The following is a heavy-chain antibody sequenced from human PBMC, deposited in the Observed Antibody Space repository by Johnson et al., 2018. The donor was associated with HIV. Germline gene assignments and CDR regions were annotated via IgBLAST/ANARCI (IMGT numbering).Heavy chain of an antibody. CDR3: ARDPSATYAFDI. V-gene: IGHV3-13*01. CDR2: IGTAGDT. CDR1: GFTFSSYD. Sequence: VQLVESGGDVVQPGGSLRLSCAASGFTFSSYDMHWVRQATGKGLEWVSAIGTAGDTYYPGSVKGRFTISRDNSKNTLYLQMNSLRAEDTAVYYCARDPSATYAFDIWGQGTMVTVSS. J-gene: IGHJ3*02.